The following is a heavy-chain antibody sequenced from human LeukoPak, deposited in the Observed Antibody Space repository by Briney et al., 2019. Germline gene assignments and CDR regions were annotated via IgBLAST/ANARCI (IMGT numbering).Heavy chain of an antibody. CDR3: ARDLGTAMVNLGSDY. J-gene: IGHJ4*02. Sequence: ASVKVSCKASGYTFTSYGISWVRQAPGQGLEWMGWISAYNGNTNYAQKLQGRVTMTTDTSTSTAYMELRSLRSDDTAVYYCARDLGTAMVNLGSDYWGQGTLVTVSS. D-gene: IGHD5-18*01. CDR2: ISAYNGNT. V-gene: IGHV1-18*01. CDR1: GYTFTSYG.